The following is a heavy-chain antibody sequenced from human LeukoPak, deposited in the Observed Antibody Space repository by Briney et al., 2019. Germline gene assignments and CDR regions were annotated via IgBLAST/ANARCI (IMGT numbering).Heavy chain of an antibody. V-gene: IGHV3-30-3*01. CDR1: GFPFNNYA. CDR2: ISNDGTNK. D-gene: IGHD3-10*01. Sequence: GWSLRLSCAASGFPFNNYAMHWVRQAPGKGLEWVAVISNDGTNKYYTDSVKGRFTISRDNSKSTLYLQMNSLRAEDTAVYYCARDCCGEWYFFDSWGQGTLVTVSS. CDR3: ARDCCGEWYFFDS. J-gene: IGHJ4*02.